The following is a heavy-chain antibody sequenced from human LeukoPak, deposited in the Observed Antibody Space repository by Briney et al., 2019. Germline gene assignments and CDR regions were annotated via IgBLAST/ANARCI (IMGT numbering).Heavy chain of an antibody. D-gene: IGHD6-13*01. Sequence: SETLSLTCTVSGGSISTSSYYWGWIRQPRGKELGWIGSIYYSGSTYYNPSLKSRLSISVDMSKNQFSLKVSSVTAADTAVYYCARLSRIAAAGGYYFDYWGQGTLVTVSS. J-gene: IGHJ4*02. CDR3: ARLSRIAAAGGYYFDY. CDR1: GGSISTSSYY. CDR2: IYYSGST. V-gene: IGHV4-39*07.